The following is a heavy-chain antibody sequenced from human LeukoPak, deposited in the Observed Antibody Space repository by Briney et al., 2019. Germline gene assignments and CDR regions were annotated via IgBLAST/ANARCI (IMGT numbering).Heavy chain of an antibody. V-gene: IGHV4-34*01. Sequence: SETLSLTCAVYGGSFSGYYWSWIRQPPGKGLEWIGEINHSGSTNYNPSLKSRVTISVDTSKNQFSLKLSSVTAADTAVYYCARGRIAVAGTKNYFDYWGQGTLVTVSS. CDR1: GGSFSGYY. D-gene: IGHD6-19*01. CDR2: INHSGST. J-gene: IGHJ4*02. CDR3: ARGRIAVAGTKNYFDY.